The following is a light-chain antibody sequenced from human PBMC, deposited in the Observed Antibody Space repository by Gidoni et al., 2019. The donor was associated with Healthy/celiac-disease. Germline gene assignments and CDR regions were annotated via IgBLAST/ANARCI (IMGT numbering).Light chain of an antibody. CDR2: SNN. J-gene: IGLJ1*01. CDR1: SSNTGSNT. V-gene: IGLV1-44*01. Sequence: QSVLTQPPSASGTPGQRVTISCSGSSSNTGSNTVNWYKQLPGTAPKLRIYSNNHRPYGVPYRFSGSHSGTLASLAISVLQSAYVADYYCAAWDDSLNGLYVFGTGTKVTVL. CDR3: AAWDDSLNGLYV.